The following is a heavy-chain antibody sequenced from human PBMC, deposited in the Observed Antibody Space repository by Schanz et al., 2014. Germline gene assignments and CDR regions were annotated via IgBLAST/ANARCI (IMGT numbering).Heavy chain of an antibody. CDR1: GFTFSSYG. V-gene: IGHV3-74*02. Sequence: EVQLVESGGGVVQPGRSLRLSCAASGFTFSSYGMHWVRQAPGKGLVWVSRTSNDGSFTTFADSVKGRFTISRDNAKNTLYLQMNSVRAEDSAVYYCTRGSGSRSYGWYYDSWGQGTLVTVSS. CDR3: TRGSGSRSYGWYYDS. J-gene: IGHJ4*02. CDR2: TSNDGSFT. D-gene: IGHD3-10*01.